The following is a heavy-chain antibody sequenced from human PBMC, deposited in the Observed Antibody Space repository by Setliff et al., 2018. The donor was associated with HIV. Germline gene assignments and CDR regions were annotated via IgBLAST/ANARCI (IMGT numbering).Heavy chain of an antibody. V-gene: IGHV3-23*01. CDR1: GFTFSSYA. CDR3: AKDSTSHTQHTDY. Sequence: LRLSCAASGFTFSSYAMSWVRQAPGKGLEWVSAISGSGGSTYYADSVKGRFTISRDNSKNTLYLQMNSLRAEDTAVYYCAKDSTSHTQHTDYWGQGTLVTVSS. CDR2: ISGSGGST. J-gene: IGHJ4*02.